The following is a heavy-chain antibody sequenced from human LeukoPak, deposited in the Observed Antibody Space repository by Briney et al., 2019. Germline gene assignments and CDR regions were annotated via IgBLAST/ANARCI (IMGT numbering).Heavy chain of an antibody. CDR2: ISSSSSYI. J-gene: IGHJ4*02. CDR1: GFTFSSYS. CDR3: AKDKHLGAGPLDY. V-gene: IGHV3-21*04. D-gene: IGHD3-16*01. Sequence: PGGSLRLSCAASGFTFSSYSMNWVRQAPGKGLEWVSSISSSSSYIYYADSVKGRFTISRDNAKNSLYLQMNSLRAEDTALYYCAKDKHLGAGPLDYWGQGTLVTVSS.